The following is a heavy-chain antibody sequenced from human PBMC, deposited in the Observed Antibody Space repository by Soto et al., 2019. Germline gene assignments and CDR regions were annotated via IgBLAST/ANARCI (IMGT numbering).Heavy chain of an antibody. D-gene: IGHD3-10*01. V-gene: IGHV3-21*06. CDR3: ARVGDYFGDFDYFDY. Sequence: VSLRLSCSASGFNFNSYTMNWVRQAPGKGLEWVSSISRFSDNIYYADSVKGRFAISRANAENSVYLQMNSLRAEDTAVYYCARVGDYFGDFDYFDYWGQGHPVTVSS. J-gene: IGHJ4*02. CDR2: ISRFSDNI. CDR1: GFNFNSYT.